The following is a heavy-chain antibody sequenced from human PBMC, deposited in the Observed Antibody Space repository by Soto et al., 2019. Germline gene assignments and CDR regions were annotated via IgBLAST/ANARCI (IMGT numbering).Heavy chain of an antibody. Sequence: PGGSLRLSCVGSGVDFRGSYMNWIRQAPGKGLEWISYISDTGRTIHYADSVKGRFVIPRDNSKDSLYLQMNDLRADDTAVYYCAGSKEGNIVCLRWLDPWGQGTRVTVSS. CDR3: AGSKEGNIVCLRWLDP. D-gene: IGHD1-26*01. J-gene: IGHJ5*02. CDR2: ISDTGRTI. V-gene: IGHV3-11*01. CDR1: GVDFRGSY.